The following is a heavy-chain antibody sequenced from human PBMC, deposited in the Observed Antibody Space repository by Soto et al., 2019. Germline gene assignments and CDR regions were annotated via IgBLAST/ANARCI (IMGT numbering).Heavy chain of an antibody. CDR2: IWYDGSNK. CDR1: GFTFSSYG. Sequence: QVQLVESGGGVVQPGRSLRLSCAASGFTFSSYGMHWVRQAPGKGLEWVAVIWYDGSNKYYADSVKGRFTISRDNSKNTLYLQMNRLRAEDTAVYYCARGIARDIVVVPAAIGYYYYGMDVWGQGTTVTVSS. J-gene: IGHJ6*02. V-gene: IGHV3-33*01. D-gene: IGHD2-2*01. CDR3: ARGIARDIVVVPAAIGYYYYGMDV.